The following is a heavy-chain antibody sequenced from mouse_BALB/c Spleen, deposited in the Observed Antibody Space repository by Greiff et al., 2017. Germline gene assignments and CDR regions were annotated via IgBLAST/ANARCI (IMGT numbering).Heavy chain of an antibody. CDR1: GYSITSDYA. Sequence: VQLKESGPGLVKPSQSLSLTCTVTGYSITSDYARNWIRQFPGNKLEWMGYISYSGSTSYNPSLKSRISITRDTSKNQFFLQLNSVTTEDTATYYCARDGSSPYYAMDYWGQGTSVTVSS. J-gene: IGHJ4*01. D-gene: IGHD1-1*01. CDR2: ISYSGST. V-gene: IGHV3-2*02. CDR3: ARDGSSPYYAMDY.